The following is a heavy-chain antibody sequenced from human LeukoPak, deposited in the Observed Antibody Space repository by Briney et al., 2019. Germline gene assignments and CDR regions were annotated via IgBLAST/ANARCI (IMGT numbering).Heavy chain of an antibody. Sequence: ASVKVSCKASGYTFNTYGISWVRQPPGQGLEWMGWISSSTGNTKYAQKLQGRVTMTTDTSTSTAYLELRNLRSDDTAVYYCARLPLGYCSSTSCLDWGQGTLVTVSS. CDR3: ARLPLGYCSSTSCLD. CDR1: GYTFNTYG. CDR2: ISSSTGNT. V-gene: IGHV1-18*01. J-gene: IGHJ4*02. D-gene: IGHD2-2*01.